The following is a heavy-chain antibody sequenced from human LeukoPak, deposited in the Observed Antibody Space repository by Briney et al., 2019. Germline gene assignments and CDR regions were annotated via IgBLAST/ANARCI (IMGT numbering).Heavy chain of an antibody. CDR2: IYYSGST. V-gene: IGHV4-59*01. J-gene: IGHJ5*02. D-gene: IGHD3-10*01. CDR3: ARGTYYYGSGSNWFDP. Sequence: SDTLSLTCTVSGGSISSYYWSWIRQPPGKVLELIGYIYYSGSTNYNPSLKSRVTISVDTSKNQFSLKLSSLTASDTAVYYCARGTYYYGSGSNWFDPWGQGTLVTVSS. CDR1: GGSISSYY.